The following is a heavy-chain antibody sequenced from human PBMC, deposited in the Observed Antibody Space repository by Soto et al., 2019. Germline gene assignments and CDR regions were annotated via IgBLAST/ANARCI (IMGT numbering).Heavy chain of an antibody. J-gene: IGHJ4*02. CDR2: ISYDGSNK. CDR1: GFTFSSYA. V-gene: IGHV3-30-3*01. D-gene: IGHD4-4*01. Sequence: PGGSLRLSCAASGFTFSSYAMHWVRQAPGKGLEWVAVISYDGSNKYYADSVKGRFTISRDNSKNTLYLQMNSLRAEDTAVYYCARELYDYSILDYWGQGTLVTVSS. CDR3: ARELYDYSILDY.